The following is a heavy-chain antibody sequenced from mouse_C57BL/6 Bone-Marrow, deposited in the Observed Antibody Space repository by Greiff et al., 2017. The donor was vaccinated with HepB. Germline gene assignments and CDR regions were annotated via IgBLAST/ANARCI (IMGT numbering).Heavy chain of an antibody. CDR3: ARQEPYYAY. Sequence: EVKVVESGGDLVKPGGSLKLSCAASGFTFSSYGMSWVRQTPDKRLEWVATISSGGSYTYYPDSVKGRFTISRDNAKNTLYLQMSSLKSEDTAMYYCARQEPYYAYWGQGTTLTVSS. CDR2: ISSGGSYT. J-gene: IGHJ2*01. V-gene: IGHV5-6*01. CDR1: GFTFSSYG.